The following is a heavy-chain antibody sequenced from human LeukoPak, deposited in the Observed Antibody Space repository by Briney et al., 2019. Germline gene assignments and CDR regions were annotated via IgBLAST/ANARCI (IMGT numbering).Heavy chain of an antibody. CDR2: INWNGGST. D-gene: IGHD3-10*01. CDR3: ARGARGVSGYYFDY. J-gene: IGHJ4*02. CDR1: GFTFDDYG. Sequence: GESLKISCAASGFTFDDYGMSWVRQAPGKGLEWVSGINWNGGSTGYANSVKGRFTISRDNAKNSLYLQMNSLRAEDTALYYCARGARGVSGYYFDYWGQGTLVTVSS. V-gene: IGHV3-20*04.